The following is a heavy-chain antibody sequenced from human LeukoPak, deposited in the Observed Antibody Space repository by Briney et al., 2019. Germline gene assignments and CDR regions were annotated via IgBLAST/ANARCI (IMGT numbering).Heavy chain of an antibody. CDR2: ITNSGNSK. Sequence: PGGSLRLSCAASEFTFSSYSMNWVRQAPGKGLEWVSYITNSGNSKSYADSVKGRFTISRDNTKNSLYLQMNGLRAEDTAVYYCARDLGIAVAAPPSGRWGQGTLVTVSS. CDR3: ARDLGIAVAAPPSGR. J-gene: IGHJ4*02. D-gene: IGHD6-19*01. CDR1: EFTFSSYS. V-gene: IGHV3-48*01.